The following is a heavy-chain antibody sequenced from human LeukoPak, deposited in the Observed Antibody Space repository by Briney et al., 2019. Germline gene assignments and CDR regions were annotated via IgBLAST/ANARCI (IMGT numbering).Heavy chain of an antibody. Sequence: SETLSLTCTVSGGSISSTSYYWGWIRQPPGKGLEWIGNIYYSGSTYYNPSLKSRVTISVDTSKNQFSLKLSSVTAADTAVYYCASLKRSRDGMDVWGQGTTVTVSS. J-gene: IGHJ6*02. V-gene: IGHV4-39*01. CDR2: IYYSGST. D-gene: IGHD1-1*01. CDR1: GGSISSTSYY. CDR3: ASLKRSRDGMDV.